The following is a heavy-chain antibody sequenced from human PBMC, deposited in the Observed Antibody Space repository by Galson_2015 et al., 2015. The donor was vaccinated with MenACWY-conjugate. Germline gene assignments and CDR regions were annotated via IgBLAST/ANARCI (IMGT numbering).Heavy chain of an antibody. V-gene: IGHV3-30*10. CDR3: VRAEGWLRSAFDL. Sequence: SLRLSCAASGFRFSSYTFYWVRQSPGKGLEWVAVVSYDARSRYYRDSVQGRFTLSRDNYKNTVSLEMSSLGPEDSAVYYCVRAEGWLRSAFDLWGQGTMVTVSS. CDR2: VSYDARSR. J-gene: IGHJ3*01. D-gene: IGHD5-12*01. CDR1: GFRFSSYT.